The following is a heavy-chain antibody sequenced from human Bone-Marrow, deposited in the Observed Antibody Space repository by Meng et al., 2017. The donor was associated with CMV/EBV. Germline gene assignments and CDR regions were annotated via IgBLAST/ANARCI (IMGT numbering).Heavy chain of an antibody. V-gene: IGHV1-69*05. Sequence: SLKVSCKASGGTFRSYAISWVRQCPGQGLEWMGGIMYMFGTVNYAQKFQGRVTITTDESTTTAYMELSSLRSEDTSVYYCASSLYVVSPRYYYYYYVMDVWDQATTVTVSS. J-gene: IGHJ6*02. CDR3: ASSLYVVSPRYYYYYYVMDV. CDR2: IMYMFGTV. D-gene: IGHD3-16*01. CDR1: GGTFRSYA.